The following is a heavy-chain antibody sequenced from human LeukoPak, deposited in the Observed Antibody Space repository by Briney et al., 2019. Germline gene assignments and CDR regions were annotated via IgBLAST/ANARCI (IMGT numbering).Heavy chain of an antibody. CDR3: ARQRDGYNSDPFDI. CDR2: IYTGDRT. J-gene: IGHJ3*02. CDR1: GFSVSSNY. V-gene: IGHV3-66*02. Sequence: HPGGSLRLSCAASGFSVSSNYMSWVRQAPGKGLEWVSVIYTGDRTDYADPVKGRFTVSRGNSKNTMYLQMNSLKTEDTALYYCARQRDGYNSDPFDIWGQGTMVTVFS. D-gene: IGHD5-24*01.